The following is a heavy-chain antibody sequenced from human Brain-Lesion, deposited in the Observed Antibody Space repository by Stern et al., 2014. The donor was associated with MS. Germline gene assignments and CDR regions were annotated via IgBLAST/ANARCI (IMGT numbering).Heavy chain of an antibody. V-gene: IGHV4-30-4*01. CDR1: GASVGGGDWY. Sequence: QLQLQESGPGLVKPSQTLSLACAVSGASVGGGDWYWSWIRQPPGKGLEWLGHIYYSGTTYYKPSLKSRLIISLDTSKNQFSLNLTSVTAADTAVYYCAGAIGKYELLESFDMWGQGTMVTGSS. CDR2: IYYSGTT. CDR3: AGAIGKYELLESFDM. J-gene: IGHJ3*02. D-gene: IGHD1-1*01.